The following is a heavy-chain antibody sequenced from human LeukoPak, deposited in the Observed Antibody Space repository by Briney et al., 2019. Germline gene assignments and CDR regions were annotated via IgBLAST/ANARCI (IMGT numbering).Heavy chain of an antibody. D-gene: IGHD3-10*01. V-gene: IGHV1-8*01. CDR3: ARSRPARGGVHPNPKWFDP. Sequence: ASVKVSCKASGYSFTSYDFYLVRLGTAPGIEWMGWMNPNSGNTGYSPKIQSRVTMSRDTSISTAYMELSSLRSDDTAVYYCARSRPARGGVHPNPKWFDPWGHGTLVTVSS. CDR1: GYSFTSYD. J-gene: IGHJ5*02. CDR2: MNPNSGNT.